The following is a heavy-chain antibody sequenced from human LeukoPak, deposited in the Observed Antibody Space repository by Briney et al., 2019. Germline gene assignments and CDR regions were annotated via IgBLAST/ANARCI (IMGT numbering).Heavy chain of an antibody. D-gene: IGHD3-10*01. J-gene: IGHJ4*02. CDR2: IYPGDADN. CDR1: GYSFTSYW. Sequence: GESLKISCKGSGYSFTSYWIGWVRQMPGKGLEWMGIIYPGDADNRYSPSFQAQVTISADKSISTAYLQWSSLKASDTAMYYCARGILWFGEFSVYFDYWGQGTLVTVSS. CDR3: ARGILWFGEFSVYFDY. V-gene: IGHV5-51*01.